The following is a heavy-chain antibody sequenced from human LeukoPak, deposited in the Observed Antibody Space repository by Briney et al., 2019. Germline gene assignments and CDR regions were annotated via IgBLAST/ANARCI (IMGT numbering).Heavy chain of an antibody. J-gene: IGHJ5*02. CDR1: GYTFTSYG. Sequence: ASVKVSCKASGYTFTSYGISWVRQAPGQGLEWMGWISAYNGNTNYAQKLQGRVTMTTDTSTSTAYMELRSLRSDDTAVYYCARDTKRSRARWENLGFDPWGQGTPVTVSS. D-gene: IGHD1-26*01. CDR2: ISAYNGNT. CDR3: ARDTKRSRARWENLGFDP. V-gene: IGHV1-18*01.